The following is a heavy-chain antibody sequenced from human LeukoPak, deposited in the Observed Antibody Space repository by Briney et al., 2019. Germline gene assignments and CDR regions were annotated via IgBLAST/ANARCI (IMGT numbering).Heavy chain of an antibody. CDR3: ARGGYYYDSSGPLSY. D-gene: IGHD3-22*01. V-gene: IGHV3-74*01. J-gene: IGHJ4*02. CDR2: INSDGSTT. Sequence: GGSLRLSCAASGFTFSSYWMHWVRQAPGKGLVWVSRINSDGSTTSHADSVKGRFTISRDNSKNTLYLQMNSLRAEDTAVYYCARGGYYYDSSGPLSYWGQGTLVTVSS. CDR1: GFTFSSYW.